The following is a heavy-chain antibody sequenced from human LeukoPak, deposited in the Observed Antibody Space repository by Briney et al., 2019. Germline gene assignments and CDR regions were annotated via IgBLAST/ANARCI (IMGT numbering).Heavy chain of an antibody. Sequence: GGSLRLSCAASGFTVSSNYMSWVRQAPGKGLEWVSVIYSGGSTYYADSVKGRFTISRDNSKNTLYLQMNSLRAEDTAVYYCAKEACSGSCYSDYFDYWGQGTLVTVSS. CDR2: IYSGGST. J-gene: IGHJ4*02. V-gene: IGHV3-66*01. D-gene: IGHD2-15*01. CDR3: AKEACSGSCYSDYFDY. CDR1: GFTVSSNY.